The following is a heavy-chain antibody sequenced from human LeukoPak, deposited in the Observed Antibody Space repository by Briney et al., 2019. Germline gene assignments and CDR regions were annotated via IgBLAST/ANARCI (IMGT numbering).Heavy chain of an antibody. CDR3: ARDSDYYGSSGYYSGYFDY. CDR1: GYTFTGYY. D-gene: IGHD3-22*01. J-gene: IGHJ4*02. CDR2: INPNSGGT. Sequence: GASVKVSCKASGYTFTGYYMHWVRQAPGQGLEWMGWINPNSGGTNYAQKFQGRVTMTRGTSISTAYMELSRLRSDDTAVYYCARDSDYYGSSGYYSGYFDYWGQGTLVTVSS. V-gene: IGHV1-2*02.